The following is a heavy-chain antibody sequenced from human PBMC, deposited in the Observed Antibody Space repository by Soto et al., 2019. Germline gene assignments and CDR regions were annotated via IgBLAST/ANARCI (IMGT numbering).Heavy chain of an antibody. CDR1: GFTFSGSA. CDR2: IRSKANSYAT. D-gene: IGHD3-22*01. J-gene: IGHJ4*02. Sequence: PGGSLRLSCAASGFTFSGSAMHWVRQASGKGLEWVGRIRSKANSYATAYAASVKGRFTISRDDSKSTAYLQMNSLKTEDTAVYYCTSREYYDSSGYYNSWGQGNLVTVSS. CDR3: TSREYYDSSGYYNS. V-gene: IGHV3-73*01.